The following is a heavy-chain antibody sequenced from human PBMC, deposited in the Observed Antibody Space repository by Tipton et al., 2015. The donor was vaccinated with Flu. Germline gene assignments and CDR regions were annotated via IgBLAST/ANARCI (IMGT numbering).Heavy chain of an antibody. Sequence: TLSLTCNVSGDSISTGSHYWNWIRQPAGKGLEWIGRIYTSGSTTYNPSLKSRVTISADTSKKQFSLKLSSVTAADTAVYYCATKFAYSSGWEPLDYWGQGTLVTVSS. J-gene: IGHJ4*02. CDR2: IYTSGST. CDR3: ATKFAYSSGWEPLDY. D-gene: IGHD6-19*01. V-gene: IGHV4-61*02. CDR1: GDSISTGSHY.